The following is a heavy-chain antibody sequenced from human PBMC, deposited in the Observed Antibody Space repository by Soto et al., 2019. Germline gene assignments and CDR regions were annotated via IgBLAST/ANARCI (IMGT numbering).Heavy chain of an antibody. CDR2: ITKTGDT. D-gene: IGHD6-13*01. V-gene: IGHV3-23*01. CDR1: GFTFSNCV. J-gene: IGHJ4*02. Sequence: EVHLLESGGVLVQPGESLRLSCETSGFTFSNCVMTWVRQAPGKGLEWVSVITKTGDTDYADSVKGRFTISRDNSTNTVYLQMNSLRAEDTAVYYCAKGLLNGRWYAADWGQGTLVTVSS. CDR3: AKGLLNGRWYAAD.